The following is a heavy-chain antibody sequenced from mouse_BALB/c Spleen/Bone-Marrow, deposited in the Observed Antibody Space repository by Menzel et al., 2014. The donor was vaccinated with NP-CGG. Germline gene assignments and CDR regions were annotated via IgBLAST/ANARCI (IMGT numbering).Heavy chain of an antibody. D-gene: IGHD2-1*01. J-gene: IGHJ1*01. Sequence: QVQLQQSGAELVKPGASVKLSCKASGYTFTSYYMYWVKQRPGQGLEWIGEINPGNGGTNFNEKFKSKATLTVDKSSSTAYMQLSSLTSEDSAVYYCTRSYYGNYFDVWGAGTTVTVSS. V-gene: IGHV1S81*02. CDR2: INPGNGGT. CDR3: TRSYYGNYFDV. CDR1: GYTFTSYY.